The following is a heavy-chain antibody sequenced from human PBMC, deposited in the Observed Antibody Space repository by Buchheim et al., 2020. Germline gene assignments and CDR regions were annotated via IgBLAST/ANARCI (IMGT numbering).Heavy chain of an antibody. D-gene: IGHD6-13*01. CDR2: ISYDGSNK. Sequence: QVQLVESGGGVVQPGRSLRLSCAASGFTFSSYAMHWVRQAPGKGLEWVAVISYDGSNKYYADSVKGRFTISSDNSKNTLYLQMNSLRAEDTAVYYCARDLAAADQVDYWGQGTL. V-gene: IGHV3-30-3*01. CDR3: ARDLAAADQVDY. J-gene: IGHJ4*02. CDR1: GFTFSSYA.